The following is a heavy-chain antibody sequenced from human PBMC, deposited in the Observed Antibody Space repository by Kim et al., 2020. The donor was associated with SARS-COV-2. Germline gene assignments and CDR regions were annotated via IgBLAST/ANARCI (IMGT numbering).Heavy chain of an antibody. CDR1: GFNFGSYW. CDR2: IKLDGSET. V-gene: IGHV3-7*01. D-gene: IGHD3-16*01. Sequence: GGSLRLSCAASGFNFGSYWMSWVRQAPGKGLEWVANIKLDGSETYYMDSVKGRFTISRDHAKNSLYLQMNSLGAEDTAVYYCVRTYDYVWGTYPYSYYFDYWGQGILVTVSS. CDR3: VRTYDYVWGTYPYSYYFDY. J-gene: IGHJ4*02.